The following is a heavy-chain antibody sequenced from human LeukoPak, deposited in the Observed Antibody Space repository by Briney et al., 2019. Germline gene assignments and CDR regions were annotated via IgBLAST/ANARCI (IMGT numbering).Heavy chain of an antibody. CDR1: GFTFSSYA. J-gene: IGHJ4*02. V-gene: IGHV3-30-3*01. Sequence: GGSLRLSCAASGFTFSSYAMHWVRQAPGKGLEWVAVISYDGSNKYYADSVKGRFTISRDNSKNTLYLQMNSLRAEDTAVYYCARERFSSGLDYWGKGTLVTVSS. CDR2: ISYDGSNK. CDR3: ARERFSSGLDY. D-gene: IGHD6-19*01.